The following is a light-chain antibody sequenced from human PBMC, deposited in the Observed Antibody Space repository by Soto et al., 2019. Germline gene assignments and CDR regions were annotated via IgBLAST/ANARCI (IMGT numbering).Light chain of an antibody. Sequence: QSALTQPASVSGSPGQSITISCTGTSSDVGGYTLVSWYQQYPDKAPKLMIFDVNTRPSGVSNRFSGSKSGNTASLTISGLQAEDEADYYCSSYKSSSTLPYVFGTGTQLTVL. J-gene: IGLJ1*01. CDR3: SSYKSSSTLPYV. CDR2: DVN. CDR1: SSDVGGYTL. V-gene: IGLV2-14*01.